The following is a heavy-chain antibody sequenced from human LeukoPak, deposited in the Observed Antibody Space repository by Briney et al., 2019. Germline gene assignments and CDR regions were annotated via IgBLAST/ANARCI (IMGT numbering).Heavy chain of an antibody. V-gene: IGHV3-30*04. CDR1: GFTFSSYA. CDR2: ISYDGSKK. D-gene: IGHD5-18*01. CDR3: AREDGHQWIQLWLRSFFDY. J-gene: IGHJ4*02. Sequence: PGGSLRLSCAASGFTFSSYAMHWVRQAPGKGLEWLAVISYDGSKKYYADSVKGRFTISRDNSKNTLYLQMNSLRAEDTAVYYCAREDGHQWIQLWLRSFFDYWGQGTLVTVSS.